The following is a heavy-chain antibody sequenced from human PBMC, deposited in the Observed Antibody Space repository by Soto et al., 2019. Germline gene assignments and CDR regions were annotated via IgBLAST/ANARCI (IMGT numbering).Heavy chain of an antibody. CDR2: IYYSGST. Sequence: SETLSLTCTVSGGSISSYYWSWIRQPPGKGLEWIGYIYYSGSTNYNPSLKSRVTISVDTSKNQFSLKLSSVTAADTAVYYCARGGRAIVVVPAGFDPWGQGTLVTVSS. CDR1: GGSISSYY. CDR3: ARGGRAIVVVPAGFDP. J-gene: IGHJ5*02. D-gene: IGHD2-2*01. V-gene: IGHV4-59*01.